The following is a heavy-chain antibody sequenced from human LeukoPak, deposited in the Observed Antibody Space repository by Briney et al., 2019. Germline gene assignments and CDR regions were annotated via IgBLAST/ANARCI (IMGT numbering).Heavy chain of an antibody. CDR3: AREYYYDSSGSYYEGGSSDF. CDR1: GFIFSSYS. J-gene: IGHJ4*02. V-gene: IGHV3-48*02. D-gene: IGHD3-22*01. CDR2: ISNGGRTI. Sequence: GGSLRLSCAASGFIFSSYSMTWVRQAPGKRLGWVSYISNGGRTIYYADSVKGRFTVFRDNAKNSLYLQMNSLRHEDTAVYYCAREYYYDSSGSYYEGGSSDFWGQGTLVTVSP.